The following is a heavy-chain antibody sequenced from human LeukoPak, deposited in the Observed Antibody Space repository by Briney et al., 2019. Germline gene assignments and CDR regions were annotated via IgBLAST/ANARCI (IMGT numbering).Heavy chain of an antibody. CDR3: ARGYVEWLPIAGPGYYYMDV. V-gene: IGHV4-59*01. CDR1: GGSISSYY. Sequence: SETLSLTCTVSGGSISSYYWSWIRQPPGKGLEWIGYIYYSGSTNYNPSLKSRVTISVDTSKNQFSLKLSSVTAADTAVYYCARGYVEWLPIAGPGYYYMDVWGKGTTVTVSS. J-gene: IGHJ6*03. D-gene: IGHD3-3*01. CDR2: IYYSGST.